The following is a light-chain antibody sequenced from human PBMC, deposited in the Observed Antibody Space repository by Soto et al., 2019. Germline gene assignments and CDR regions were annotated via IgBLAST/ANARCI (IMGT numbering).Light chain of an antibody. Sequence: QSALTQPASVSRSPGQSITISCTGTSSDVGGYNYVSWYQQHPGKAPKLMIYEVSNRPSGVSNRFSGSKSGNTASLTISGLQAEDEADYYCSSYTSRVVFGGGTKLTVL. J-gene: IGLJ2*01. V-gene: IGLV2-14*01. CDR1: SSDVGGYNY. CDR2: EVS. CDR3: SSYTSRVV.